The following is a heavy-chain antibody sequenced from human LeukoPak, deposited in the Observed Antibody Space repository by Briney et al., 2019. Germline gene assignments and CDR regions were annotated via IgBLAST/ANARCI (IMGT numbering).Heavy chain of an antibody. CDR3: ARRTALMGPASYFDY. V-gene: IGHV3-33*01. CDR2: IWYDGSNK. Sequence: GGSLRLFCASSGFIFRSFGMHWGRQAPGKGREGVAVIWYDGSNKYYADSVKGGFTISRDNSKNTLYLQMNSLRAEDTAVYYCARRTALMGPASYFDYWGQGTLVTVSS. J-gene: IGHJ4*02. D-gene: IGHD1-1*01. CDR1: GFIFRSFG.